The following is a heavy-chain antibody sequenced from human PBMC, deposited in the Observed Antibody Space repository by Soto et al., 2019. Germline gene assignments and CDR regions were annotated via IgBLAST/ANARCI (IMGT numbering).Heavy chain of an antibody. J-gene: IGHJ6*02. CDR3: ARAYRDGYFYAMDV. V-gene: IGHV1-69*01. CDR2: IIPMFGKA. CDR1: GGTFSSYA. Sequence: QVLLVQSGAEVKKSGSSVKVSCKASGGTFSSYAINWMRQAPGQGLEWMGGIIPMFGKAKYAENFQGRVTISADESTITAYMELSSLTSDDAAVYYCARAYRDGYFYAMDVWGQGTTVTVSS. D-gene: IGHD2-2*02.